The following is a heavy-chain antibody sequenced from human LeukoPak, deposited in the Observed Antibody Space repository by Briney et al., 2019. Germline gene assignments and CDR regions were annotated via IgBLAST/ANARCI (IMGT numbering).Heavy chain of an antibody. V-gene: IGHV4-31*03. J-gene: IGHJ4*02. Sequence: SQTLSLTCTVSGASIDTRGFYWNWIRQPPGKGPEWIAYIYSSGSTYDNPSLKSRMTISVDTSQNQFSLKLSSVTAADTAVYHCARDRYYYDSSGQGFFYWGQGTLVTVSS. D-gene: IGHD3-22*01. CDR3: ARDRYYYDSSGQGFFY. CDR2: IYSSGST. CDR1: GASIDTRGFY.